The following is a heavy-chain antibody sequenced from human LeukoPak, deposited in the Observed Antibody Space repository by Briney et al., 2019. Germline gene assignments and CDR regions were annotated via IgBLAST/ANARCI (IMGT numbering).Heavy chain of an antibody. Sequence: SETLSLTCTVSGGSISSGGYSWSWIRQPPGKGLEWIGYIYYSGSTNYNPSLKSRVTISVDTSKNQFSLKLSSVTAADTAVYYCASYYGSGSYGFDYWGQGTLVTVSS. CDR3: ASYYGSGSYGFDY. J-gene: IGHJ4*02. CDR2: IYYSGST. D-gene: IGHD3-10*01. V-gene: IGHV4-61*08. CDR1: GGSISSGGYS.